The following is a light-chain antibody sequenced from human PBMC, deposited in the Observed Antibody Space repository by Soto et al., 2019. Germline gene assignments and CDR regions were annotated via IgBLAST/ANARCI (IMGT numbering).Light chain of an antibody. J-gene: IGKJ2*01. CDR2: GAS. Sequence: EIVLTQSPGTLSLSPGERATLSCRASQSVSNSYLAWYQQKPGQAPRLLIYGASSRATGIPDRFSGSGSGTDFTLTISRLGPEDFAVYYCQQYGSSPQNTFGQGTKLEIK. V-gene: IGKV3-20*01. CDR1: QSVSNSY. CDR3: QQYGSSPQNT.